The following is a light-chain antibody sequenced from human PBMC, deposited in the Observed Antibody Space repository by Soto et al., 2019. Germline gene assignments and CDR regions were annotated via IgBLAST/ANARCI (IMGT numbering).Light chain of an antibody. Sequence: EIVLTQSPGTLSLSPGERATLSCRASQSVSSSYLAWYQQKPGQAPRLLIYGASSRATGIPDRFSGSGSGTDFTLTISRLEPEDFAVYFCQQYGSSPGTFGLGTK. CDR2: GAS. CDR3: QQYGSSPGT. V-gene: IGKV3-20*01. J-gene: IGKJ1*01. CDR1: QSVSSSY.